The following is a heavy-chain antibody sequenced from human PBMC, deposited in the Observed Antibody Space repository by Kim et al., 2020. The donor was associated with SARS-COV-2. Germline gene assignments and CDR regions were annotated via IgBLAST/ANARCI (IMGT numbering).Heavy chain of an antibody. D-gene: IGHD1-1*01. CDR2: T. J-gene: IGHJ4*02. CDR3: ATGNNWSFDY. V-gene: IGHV3-74*01. Sequence: TVYADSVKGRFTVSKDNAKNTLYLQLSTLRAEDTAVYYCATGNNWSFDYWGPGTLVTVSS.